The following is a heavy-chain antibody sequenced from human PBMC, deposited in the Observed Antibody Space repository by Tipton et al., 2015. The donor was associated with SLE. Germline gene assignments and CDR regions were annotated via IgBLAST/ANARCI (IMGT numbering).Heavy chain of an antibody. D-gene: IGHD3-9*01. J-gene: IGHJ4*02. CDR1: SGSFNGYA. CDR3: ARGTSSDILTGPFDS. CDR2: VDHSRST. V-gene: IGHV4-34*01. Sequence: TLSLTCAVYSGSFNGYAWSWVRQSPGKGLEWIGDVDHSRSTNYNPSLKSRVTMSLDTSNNHFSLMLNSVTAADTAVYYCARGTSSDILTGPFDSWGQGTLVTVSS.